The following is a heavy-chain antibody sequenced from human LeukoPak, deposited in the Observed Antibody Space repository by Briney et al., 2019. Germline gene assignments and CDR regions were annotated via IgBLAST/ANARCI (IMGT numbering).Heavy chain of an antibody. D-gene: IGHD3-3*01. V-gene: IGHV3-20*04. Sequence: GGSLRLSCAASGFTFDDYGMRWVRQAPGKRLEWVSGINWNGGSTVYADFVKGRFTISRDNAKNSLYLQMNSLSAEDTALYYCTRRDDFWSGYCLDYWGQGTLVTVSS. CDR1: GFTFDDYG. CDR2: INWNGGST. CDR3: TRRDDFWSGYCLDY. J-gene: IGHJ4*02.